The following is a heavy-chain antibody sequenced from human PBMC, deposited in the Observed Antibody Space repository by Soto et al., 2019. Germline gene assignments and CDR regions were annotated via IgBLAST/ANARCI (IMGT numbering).Heavy chain of an antibody. J-gene: IGHJ4*02. V-gene: IGHV3-30-3*01. CDR1: GFTFSSYV. D-gene: IGHD1-26*01. Sequence: QVQLVESGGGVVQPGTSLRLSCSASGFTFSSYVMHWVRQAPGKGLEWVAVILYDGSNKYYADSVKGRFTISRDNSKNTLDLQMNSLRAEDTAVYYCARDISGSYSVDYWGQGTLVTVSS. CDR3: ARDISGSYSVDY. CDR2: ILYDGSNK.